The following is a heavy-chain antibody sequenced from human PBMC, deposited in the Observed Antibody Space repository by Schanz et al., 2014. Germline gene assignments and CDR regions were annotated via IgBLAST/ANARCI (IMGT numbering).Heavy chain of an antibody. V-gene: IGHV3-66*01. CDR2: IYASGAT. CDR1: GFTFSSYA. CDR3: ASPSGYSDYGTYFDF. Sequence: DLVESGGGLIQRGESLRLSCSASGFTFSSYAMSWVRQAPGKGLEWVSTIYASGATYYADSVKRRFTISRDISKNTLHLQVTSLRAEDTAVYYCASPSGYSDYGTYFDFWGQGTLVTVSS. D-gene: IGHD5-12*01. J-gene: IGHJ4*02.